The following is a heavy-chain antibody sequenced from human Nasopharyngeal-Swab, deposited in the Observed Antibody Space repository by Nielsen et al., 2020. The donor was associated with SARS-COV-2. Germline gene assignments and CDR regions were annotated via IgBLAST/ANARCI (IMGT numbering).Heavy chain of an antibody. V-gene: IGHV1-3*01. CDR3: ARAGEAYYYYYMDV. Sequence: VRDARGRRLEWMGWINAGNGNTKYSQKFQGRVTITRDTSASTAYMELSSLRSEDTAVYYCARAGEAYYYYYMDVWGKGTTVTVSS. D-gene: IGHD1-1*01. CDR2: INAGNGNT. J-gene: IGHJ6*03.